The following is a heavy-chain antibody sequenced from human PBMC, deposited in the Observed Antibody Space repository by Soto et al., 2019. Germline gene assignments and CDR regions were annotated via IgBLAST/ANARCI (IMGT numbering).Heavy chain of an antibody. CDR1: GFTFSSYW. J-gene: IGHJ4*02. V-gene: IGHV3-7*01. CDR2: IKQDGSEK. Sequence: GGSLRLSCADSGFTFSSYWMSWVRQAPGKGLEWVADIKQDGSEKYYVDSVKGRFTISRDNAKNSLYLQMNSLRADDTAVYYCARVLPGGGYPHDYFDYWGQGTLVTVSS. D-gene: IGHD2-15*01. CDR3: ARVLPGGGYPHDYFDY.